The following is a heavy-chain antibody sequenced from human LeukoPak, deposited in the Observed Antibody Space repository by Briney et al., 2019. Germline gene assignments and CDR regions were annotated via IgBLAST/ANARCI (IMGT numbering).Heavy chain of an antibody. V-gene: IGHV1-24*01. Sequence: ASVKVSCKVSGYTLSELAMHWVRQAPGKGLEWMGGFHPEDAETIHAQKFQGRVTMTEDPSTNTAYMELSSLRSDDTAVYYCAXXXXXXHXXXSGPPFHYWGQGTLVTVSS. CDR3: AXXXXXXHXXXSGPPFHY. CDR2: FHPEDAET. D-gene: IGHD1-26*01. J-gene: IGHJ4*02. CDR1: GYTLSELA.